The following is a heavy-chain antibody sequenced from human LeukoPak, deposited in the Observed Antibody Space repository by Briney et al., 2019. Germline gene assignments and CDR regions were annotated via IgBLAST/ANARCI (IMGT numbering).Heavy chain of an antibody. CDR3: AKDHYYYGSGIYFMHYFDY. CDR2: ISYDGSNK. J-gene: IGHJ4*02. CDR1: GFTFSTYG. Sequence: GRSLRLSCAASGFTFSTYGMHWVRQAPGKGLEWVAVISYDGSNKYYADSVNGRFTISRENSKNTLHLQMNSLRAEDTAVYYCAKDHYYYGSGIYFMHYFDYWGQGTLVTVSS. D-gene: IGHD3-10*01. V-gene: IGHV3-30*18.